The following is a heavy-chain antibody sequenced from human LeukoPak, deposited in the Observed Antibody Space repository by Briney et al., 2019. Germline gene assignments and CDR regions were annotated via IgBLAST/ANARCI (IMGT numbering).Heavy chain of an antibody. CDR3: AKGYCSSTTCSVDY. CDR1: GFTFSSYG. CDR2: IRHDGSNK. D-gene: IGHD2-2*01. V-gene: IGHV3-30*02. Sequence: SGGSLRISCPASGFTFSSYGMHWVRQAPGKGLEWVAFIRHDGSNKYYADSVKGRFTISRDNSKNTLYLQMNSLRAEDTAVYYCAKGYCSSTTCSVDYWGQGTLVTVSS. J-gene: IGHJ4*02.